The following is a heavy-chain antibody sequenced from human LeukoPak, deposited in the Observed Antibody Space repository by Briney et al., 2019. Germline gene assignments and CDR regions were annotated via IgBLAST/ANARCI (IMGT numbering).Heavy chain of an antibody. Sequence: SETLSLTCTVSGGSISSSSYYWGWIRQPPGKGLEWIGSIYYSGSTYYNPSLKSRVTISVDTSKNQFSLKLSSMTAADTAVYYCARQGGYDSLGFDYWGQGTLVTVSS. J-gene: IGHJ4*02. V-gene: IGHV4-39*01. CDR3: ARQGGYDSLGFDY. CDR1: GGSISSSSYY. D-gene: IGHD5-12*01. CDR2: IYYSGST.